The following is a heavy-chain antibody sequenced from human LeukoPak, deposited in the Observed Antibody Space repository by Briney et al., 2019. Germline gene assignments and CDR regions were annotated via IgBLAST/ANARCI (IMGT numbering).Heavy chain of an antibody. CDR1: GFTFSSYA. CDR2: ISYDGTNK. D-gene: IGHD6-13*01. CDR3: ARDRAAADGFDY. V-gene: IGHV3-30-3*01. J-gene: IGHJ4*02. Sequence: GRSLRLSCVASGFTFSSYAMHWVRQAPGKGLEWLAVISYDGTNKFYADSVKGRFTSSRDNAKNSLYLQMNSLRAEDTAVYYCARDRAAADGFDYWGQGTLVTVSS.